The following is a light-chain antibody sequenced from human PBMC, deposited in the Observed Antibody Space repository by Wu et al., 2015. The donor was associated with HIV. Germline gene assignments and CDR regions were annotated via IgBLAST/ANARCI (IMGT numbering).Light chain of an antibody. CDR3: QQYNSYSKRT. Sequence: DIQMTQSPSTLSASVGDRVTITCRASQSISSWLAWYQQKPGKAPKLLIYKASSLESGVPSRFSGSGSGTEFTLTISSLQPDDFATYYCQQYNSYSKRTFGQGTKVE. V-gene: IGKV1-5*03. J-gene: IGKJ1*01. CDR2: KAS. CDR1: QSISSW.